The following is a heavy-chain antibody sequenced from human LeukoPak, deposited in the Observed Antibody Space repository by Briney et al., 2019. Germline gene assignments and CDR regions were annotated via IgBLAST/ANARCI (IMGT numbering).Heavy chain of an antibody. CDR3: ARISSSNWYNERGAFDV. CDR1: GGSISSYY. D-gene: IGHD6-13*01. CDR2: VYYTGST. Sequence: SETLSLTCTVSGGSISSYYWSWVRQPPGKGLEWIGFVYYTGSTSYSPSLKSRVTISVDTSKNQFSLKLRSVTAADTAVYYCARISSSNWYNERGAFDVWGQGTMVTVSS. V-gene: IGHV4-59*01. J-gene: IGHJ3*01.